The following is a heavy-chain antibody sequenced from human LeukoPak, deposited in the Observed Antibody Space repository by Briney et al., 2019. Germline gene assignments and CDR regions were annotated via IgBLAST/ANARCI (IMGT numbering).Heavy chain of an antibody. V-gene: IGHV3-23*01. D-gene: IGHD6-6*01. J-gene: IGHJ4*02. CDR1: GFTFSHYA. CDR3: AKDFRGYSSSSAVFDY. Sequence: PGGSLRLSCAASGFTFSHYAMSWVRQAPGKGLEWVSAISGSGDNTYYADSVKGRFTISRDNSKSTLYLQMNSLRAEDTAIYYCAKDFRGYSSSSAVFDYWGQGTLVTVSS. CDR2: ISGSGDNT.